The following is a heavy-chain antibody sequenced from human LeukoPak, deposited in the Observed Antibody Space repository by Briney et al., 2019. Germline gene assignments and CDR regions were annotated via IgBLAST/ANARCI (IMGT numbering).Heavy chain of an antibody. CDR1: GFTFSDYY. Sequence: GGSLRLSCAASGFTFSDYYMSWIRQAPGKGLEWVSAISGSGGSTYYADSVKGRFTISRDNSKNTLYLQMNSLRAEDTAVYYCAKASCSGGSCYDFDYWGQGTLVTVSS. CDR3: AKASCSGGSCYDFDY. CDR2: ISGSGGST. D-gene: IGHD2-15*01. J-gene: IGHJ4*02. V-gene: IGHV3-23*01.